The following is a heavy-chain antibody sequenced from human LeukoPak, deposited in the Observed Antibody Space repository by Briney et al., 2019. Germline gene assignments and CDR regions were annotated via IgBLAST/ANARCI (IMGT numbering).Heavy chain of an antibody. V-gene: IGHV1-2*02. D-gene: IGHD2-21*01. CDR2: INPNSGGT. Sequence: GASVKVSCKASGYTFTSYGISWVRQAPGQGLEWMGWINPNSGGTNYAQKFQGRVTMTRDTSISTAYMELSRLRSDDTAVYYCARENLVNYYFDYWGQGTLVTVSS. J-gene: IGHJ4*02. CDR1: GYTFTSYG. CDR3: ARENLVNYYFDY.